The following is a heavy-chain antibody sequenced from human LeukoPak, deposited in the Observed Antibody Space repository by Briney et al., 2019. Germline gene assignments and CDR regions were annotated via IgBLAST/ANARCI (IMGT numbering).Heavy chain of an antibody. Sequence: GGSLRLSCVASGFSFSNYGMHWVRQAPGKGLEWMAFIEYDGSDKFYADSVKGRITISRDNSKNTLYLQMNGLRAEDTAVYFCAKGGSGSYYYYMDVWGKGTTVTVSS. CDR2: IEYDGSDK. J-gene: IGHJ6*03. CDR1: GFSFSNYG. V-gene: IGHV3-30*02. D-gene: IGHD3-10*01. CDR3: AKGGSGSYYYYMDV.